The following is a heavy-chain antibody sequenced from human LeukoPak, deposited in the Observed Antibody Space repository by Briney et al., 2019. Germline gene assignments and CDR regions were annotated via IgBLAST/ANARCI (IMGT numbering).Heavy chain of an antibody. Sequence: PSETLSLTCTVSGGSMSSDYWSWIRQPPGKGLEWIGYIYYSGSTNYNPSLNSRVTISVDTSKNQFSLKLRSVTAADTAVYFCASRSSGYDPWGQGTLVTVSS. CDR3: ASRSSGYDP. D-gene: IGHD5-12*01. V-gene: IGHV4-59*12. J-gene: IGHJ5*02. CDR1: GGSMSSDY. CDR2: IYYSGST.